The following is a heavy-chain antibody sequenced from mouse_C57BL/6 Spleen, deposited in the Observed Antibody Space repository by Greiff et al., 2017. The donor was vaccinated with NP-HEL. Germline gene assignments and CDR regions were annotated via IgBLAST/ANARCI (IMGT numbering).Heavy chain of an antibody. V-gene: IGHV5-9-1*02. J-gene: IGHJ3*01. Sequence: EVHLVESGEGLVKPGGSLKLSCAASGFTFSSYAMSWVRQTPEKRLEWVAYISSGGDYIYYADTVKGRFTISRDTARNTLYLQMSSLKSEDTAMYYCTGDDGFFAYWGQGTLVTVSA. D-gene: IGHD2-3*01. CDR1: GFTFSSYA. CDR2: ISSGGDYI. CDR3: TGDDGFFAY.